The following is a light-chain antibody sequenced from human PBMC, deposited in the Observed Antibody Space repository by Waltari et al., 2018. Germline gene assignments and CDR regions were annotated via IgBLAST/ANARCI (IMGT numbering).Light chain of an antibody. Sequence: DIQMTQSPSSLSASVGDRITITCRASESIGKYLNWYQQRPGKAPQLLIYAASNLQSGAPSRFSGSGSGTDFTLTISSLQPEDFATYYCQQADSYPYTFGQGTKLEIK. CDR3: QQADSYPYT. CDR1: ESIGKY. CDR2: AAS. J-gene: IGKJ2*01. V-gene: IGKV1-39*01.